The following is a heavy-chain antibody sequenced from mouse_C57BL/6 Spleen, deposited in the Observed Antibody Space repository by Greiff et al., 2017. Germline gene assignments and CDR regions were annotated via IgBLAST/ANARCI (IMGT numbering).Heavy chain of an antibody. D-gene: IGHD1-1*01. CDR3: ARDDLYGSSPWFAY. V-gene: IGHV5-4*01. CDR1: GFTFSSYA. CDR2: ISDGGSYT. J-gene: IGHJ3*01. Sequence: EVQVVESGGGLVKPGGSLKLSCAASGFTFSSYALSWVRQTPEKRLEWVATISDGGSYTYYPDNVKGRFTISRDNAKNNLYLQMSHLKSEDTAMYYRARDDLYGSSPWFAYWGQGTLVTVSA.